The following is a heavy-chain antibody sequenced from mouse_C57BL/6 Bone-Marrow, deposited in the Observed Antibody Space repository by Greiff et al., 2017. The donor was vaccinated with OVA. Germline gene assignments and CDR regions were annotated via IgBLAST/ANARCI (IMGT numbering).Heavy chain of an antibody. D-gene: IGHD2-5*01. V-gene: IGHV2-6-1*01. CDR1: GFSLTSYG. J-gene: IGHJ4*01. Sequence: VMLVESGPGLVAPSQSLSITCTVSGFSLTSYGVHWVRQPPGKGLEWLVVIWSDGSTTYNSALKSRLSISKDNSKSQVFLKMNSLQTDDTAMYYCARHESNYVDYYAMDYWGQGTSVTVSS. CDR3: ARHESNYVDYYAMDY. CDR2: IWSDGST.